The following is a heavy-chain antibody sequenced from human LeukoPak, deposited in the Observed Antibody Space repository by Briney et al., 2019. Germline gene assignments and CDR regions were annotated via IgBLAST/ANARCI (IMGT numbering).Heavy chain of an antibody. CDR3: ARDPTPTQLRFRGTFDY. V-gene: IGHV3-23*01. D-gene: IGHD5-18*01. CDR1: GFTFSSYA. Sequence: GGSLRLSCAAPGFTFSSYAMSWVRQAPGKGLEWVSAISGSGGSTYYADSVKGRFTISRDNAKNSLYLQTNGLRAEDTAVYYCARDPTPTQLRFRGTFDYWGQGALVTVSS. J-gene: IGHJ4*02. CDR2: ISGSGGST.